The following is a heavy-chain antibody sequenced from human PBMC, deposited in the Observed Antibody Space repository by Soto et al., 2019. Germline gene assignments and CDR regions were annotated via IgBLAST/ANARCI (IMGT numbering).Heavy chain of an antibody. CDR3: TTDRYCSGGSCYSFDY. Sequence: GGSLRLSCAASGFTFSNAWMSWVRQAPGKGLEWVGRIKSKTDGGTTDYAAPMKGRFTISRDDSKNTLYLQMNSLKTEDTAVYYCTTDRYCSGGSCYSFDYWGQGTLVTVSS. CDR1: GFTFSNAW. CDR2: IKSKTDGGTT. J-gene: IGHJ4*02. D-gene: IGHD2-15*01. V-gene: IGHV3-15*01.